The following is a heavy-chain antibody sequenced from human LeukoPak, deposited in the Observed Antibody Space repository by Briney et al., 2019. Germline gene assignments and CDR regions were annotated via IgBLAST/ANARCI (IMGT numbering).Heavy chain of an antibody. V-gene: IGHV4-39*02. CDR1: GGSISSSSYY. CDR3: ARDRSKWELPFWFDP. J-gene: IGHJ5*02. D-gene: IGHD1-26*01. Sequence: SETLSLTCTVSGGSISSSSYYWGWIRQPPGKGLEWIGSIYYSGSTYYNPSLKSRVTISVDTSKNQFSLKLSSVTAADTAVYYCARDRSKWELPFWFDPWGQGTLVTVSS. CDR2: IYYSGST.